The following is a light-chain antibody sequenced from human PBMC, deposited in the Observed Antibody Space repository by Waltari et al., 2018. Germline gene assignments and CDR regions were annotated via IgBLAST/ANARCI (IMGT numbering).Light chain of an antibody. J-gene: IGLJ2*01. CDR2: DVT. V-gene: IGLV2-8*01. CDR1: FRNVRGYHY. CDR3: SAYEGPNHLV. Sequence: QSALTQPPSASGSPGQSVTISCTGTFRNVRGYHYVSWYQQHPGKVPKLIIVDVTIRPSGVPVRFSGSRSGNTASLTVSGLLPDDEADYYCSAYEGPNHLVFGGGTKLTVL.